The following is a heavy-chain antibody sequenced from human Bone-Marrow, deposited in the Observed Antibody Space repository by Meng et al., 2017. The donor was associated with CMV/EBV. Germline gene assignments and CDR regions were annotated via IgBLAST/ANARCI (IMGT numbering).Heavy chain of an antibody. J-gene: IGHJ4*02. CDR2: MNPNSGNT. V-gene: IGHV1-8*01. Sequence: ASVKVSYKASGYTFTTYDVNWVRQAAGQGLEWLGWMNPNSGNTGYAQKFQGRVTMTRNTSISTDYMELSSLRSDDTAVYYCARGRSRGSGYSSGRYEGYFDDWGQGTLVTVSS. CDR1: GYTFTTYD. D-gene: IGHD6-19*01. CDR3: ARGRSRGSGYSSGRYEGYFDD.